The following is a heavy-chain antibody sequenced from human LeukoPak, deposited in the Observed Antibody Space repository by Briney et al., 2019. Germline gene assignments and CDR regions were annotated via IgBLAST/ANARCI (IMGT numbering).Heavy chain of an antibody. CDR2: IYPGDSDT. J-gene: IGHJ5*02. Sequence: PGESLKISCKGSGYSFTSYWIDWVRQMPGKGLEWMGIIYPGDSDTRYSPSFQGQVTISADKSISTAYLQWSSLKASDTAMYYCARHRGRGSSSSDGFDPWGQGTLVTVSS. CDR3: ARHRGRGSSSSDGFDP. D-gene: IGHD6-13*01. V-gene: IGHV5-51*01. CDR1: GYSFTSYW.